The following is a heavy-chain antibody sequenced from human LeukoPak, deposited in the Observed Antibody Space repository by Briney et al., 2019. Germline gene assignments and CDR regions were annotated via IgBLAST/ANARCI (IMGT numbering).Heavy chain of an antibody. CDR2: IYCSGST. V-gene: IGHV4-31*03. Sequence: PSETLSLTCTVSGGSISSGGYYWSWIRQHPGKGLEWIGYIYCSGSTYYNPSLKSRVTISVDTSKNQFSLKLSSVTAADTAVYYCARKSYYDSSGYLDYWGQGTLVTVSS. D-gene: IGHD3-22*01. CDR3: ARKSYYDSSGYLDY. J-gene: IGHJ4*02. CDR1: GGSISSGGYY.